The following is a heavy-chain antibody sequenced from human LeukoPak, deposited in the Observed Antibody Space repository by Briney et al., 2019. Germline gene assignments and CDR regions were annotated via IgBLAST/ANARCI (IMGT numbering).Heavy chain of an antibody. D-gene: IGHD5-12*01. CDR2: ISYDGSNK. Sequence: PGRSLRLSCAASGFTFSSYGMHWVRQAPGKGLEWVAVISYDGSNKYYADSVKGRFTISRDNSKNTLYLQMNSLRAEDTAVYYCAKGREWWLRRSDYYYGMDVWGQGTTVTVSS. CDR1: GFTFSSYG. CDR3: AKGREWWLRRSDYYYGMDV. J-gene: IGHJ6*02. V-gene: IGHV3-30*18.